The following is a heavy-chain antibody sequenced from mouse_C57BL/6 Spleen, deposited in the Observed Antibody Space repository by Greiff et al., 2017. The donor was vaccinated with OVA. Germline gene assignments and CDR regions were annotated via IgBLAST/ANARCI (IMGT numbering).Heavy chain of an antibody. CDR3: ARYYDYDGTWFAY. CDR1: GYTFTSYW. Sequence: QVQLQQPGAELVKPGASVKLSCKASGYTFTSYWMHWVKQRPGRGLEWIGRIDPNSGGTKYNEKFKSKATLTVDKPSSTAYMQLSSLTSEDSAVYYGARYYDYDGTWFAYWGQGTLVTVSA. D-gene: IGHD2-4*01. V-gene: IGHV1-72*01. J-gene: IGHJ3*01. CDR2: IDPNSGGT.